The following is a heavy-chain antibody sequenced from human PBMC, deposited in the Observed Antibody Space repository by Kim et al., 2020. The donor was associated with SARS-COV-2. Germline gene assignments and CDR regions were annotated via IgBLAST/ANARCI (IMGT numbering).Heavy chain of an antibody. V-gene: IGHV4-59*08. CDR3: AGTARGANFDY. CDR2: IYYTGSA. J-gene: IGHJ4*02. D-gene: IGHD1-26*01. CDR1: GISISSYY. Sequence: ETLSLTCSVSGISISSYYWSWIRQPPGKGLEWIGYIYYTGSANYNPSLRSRVTMSADTSKNQFSLKLSSMTAADTAVYYCAGTARGANFDYWGRGALVAVSS.